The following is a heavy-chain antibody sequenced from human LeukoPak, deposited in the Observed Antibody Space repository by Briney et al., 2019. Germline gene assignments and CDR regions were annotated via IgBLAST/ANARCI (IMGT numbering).Heavy chain of an antibody. D-gene: IGHD5-18*01. J-gene: IGHJ4*02. CDR2: INPNSGGT. V-gene: IGHV1-2*02. CDR3: AREDSYGYYFDY. CDR1: GYTFTGYY. Sequence: ASVKVSCKASGYTFTGYYMHWVRQAPGQGLEWMGWINPNSGGTNYAQKFQGRVTMTRDTSISTAYMELNRLRSDDTAVYYCAREDSYGYYFDYWGQGTLVTVSS.